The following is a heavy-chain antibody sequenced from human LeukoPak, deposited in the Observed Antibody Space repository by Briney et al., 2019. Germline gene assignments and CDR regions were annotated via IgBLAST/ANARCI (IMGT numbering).Heavy chain of an antibody. Sequence: SETLSLTCAVYGGSFSGYYWGWIRQPPGKGLEWIGSIYYSGSTYYNPSLKSRVTISVDTSKNQFSLKLSSVTAADTAVYYCARFHVDTAMLDPWGQGTLVTVSS. CDR1: GGSFSGYY. D-gene: IGHD5-18*01. CDR2: IYYSGST. V-gene: IGHV4-39*01. J-gene: IGHJ5*02. CDR3: ARFHVDTAMLDP.